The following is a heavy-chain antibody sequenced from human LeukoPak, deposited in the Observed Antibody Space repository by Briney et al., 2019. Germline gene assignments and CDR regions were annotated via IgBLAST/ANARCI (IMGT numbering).Heavy chain of an antibody. V-gene: IGHV1-46*01. CDR1: GYTFTSYY. CDR3: ARGTYYYDSSGYLSY. D-gene: IGHD3-22*01. CDR2: INPSGGST. J-gene: IGHJ4*02. Sequence: ASVKVSCKASGYTFTSYYMHWVRQAPGQGLEWMGIINPSGGSTSYAQKFQGRVTMTRDMSTSTVYMELSSLRSEDTAVYYCARGTYYYDSSGYLSYWGQGTPVTVSS.